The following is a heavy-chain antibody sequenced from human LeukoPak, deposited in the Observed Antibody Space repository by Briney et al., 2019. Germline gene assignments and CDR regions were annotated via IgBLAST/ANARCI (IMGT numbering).Heavy chain of an antibody. Sequence: PSETLSLTCAVYGGSFSGYYWSWIRQPPGKGLEWIGEINHSGSTYYNPSLKSRVTISVDRSKNQFSLKLSSVTAADTAVYYCARANGGNSPFDYWGQGTLVTVS. CDR3: ARANGGNSPFDY. J-gene: IGHJ4*02. V-gene: IGHV4-34*01. D-gene: IGHD4-23*01. CDR1: GGSFSGYY. CDR2: INHSGST.